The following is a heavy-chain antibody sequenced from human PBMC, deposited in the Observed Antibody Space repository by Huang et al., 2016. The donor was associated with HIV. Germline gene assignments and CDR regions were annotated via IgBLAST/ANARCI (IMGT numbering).Heavy chain of an antibody. J-gene: IGHJ4*02. V-gene: IGHV3-30*03. D-gene: IGHD2-21*02. Sequence: QEQLEKSGGGVVQPGRSLRLSCAASGFTFSNYGMHWVRQAPGKGLEWVAMIAYDGHKKYYADSVKGRFAISRDNSKNTLYLQMNDLKTEDTGVYYCVRALGGDDEADYWGQGTLVTVSS. CDR2: IAYDGHKK. CDR3: VRALGGDDEADY. CDR1: GFTFSNYG.